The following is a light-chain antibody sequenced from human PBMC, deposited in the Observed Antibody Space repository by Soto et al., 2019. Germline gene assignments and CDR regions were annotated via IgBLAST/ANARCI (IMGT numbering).Light chain of an antibody. J-gene: IGLJ1*01. V-gene: IGLV2-14*01. Sequence: QSVLTQPAPVSGSPGQSITISCTGTSSDVGGYNYVSWYQQHPGKAPKLMIYDVSNRPSGVSNRFSGSKSGSTASLTISGLQAEDEADYYCSSYTSSSTLLYVFGTGTKVTVL. CDR3: SSYTSSSTLLYV. CDR2: DVS. CDR1: SSDVGGYNY.